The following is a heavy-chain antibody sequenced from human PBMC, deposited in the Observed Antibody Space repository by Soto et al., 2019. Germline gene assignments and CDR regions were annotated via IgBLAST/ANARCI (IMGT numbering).Heavy chain of an antibody. V-gene: IGHV1-18*01. J-gene: IGHJ3*02. Sequence: ASVKVSCKASGYTFTSYGISWVRQAPGQGLEWMGWISAYNGNTNYAQKFQGWVTMTRGTSISTAYMELSRLRSDDTAVYYCARDLYYYDSSGYYMGVGAFDIWGQGTMVTVSS. D-gene: IGHD3-22*01. CDR3: ARDLYYYDSSGYYMGVGAFDI. CDR2: ISAYNGNT. CDR1: GYTFTSYG.